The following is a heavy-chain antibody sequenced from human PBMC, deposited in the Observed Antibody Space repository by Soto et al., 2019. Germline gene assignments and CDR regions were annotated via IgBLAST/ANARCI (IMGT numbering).Heavy chain of an antibody. J-gene: IGHJ6*03. Sequence: SETLSLTCTVSGGSINSYYWSWIRQPPWKGLDWIGYIYYSGSTNYNPSLKSRVTISVDTSKNQFSLKLSSVTAADTAVYYCARVEYSGYYYYYYMDVWGKGTTVTVSS. CDR2: IYYSGST. V-gene: IGHV4-59*01. D-gene: IGHD5-18*01. CDR1: GGSINSYY. CDR3: ARVEYSGYYYYYYMDV.